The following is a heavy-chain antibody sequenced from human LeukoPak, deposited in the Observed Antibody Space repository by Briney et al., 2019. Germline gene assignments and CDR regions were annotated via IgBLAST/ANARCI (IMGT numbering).Heavy chain of an antibody. V-gene: IGHV3-33*01. CDR3: ARNYYDSYYFDY. D-gene: IGHD3-22*01. CDR1: GFTFSSYG. Sequence: GGSPRLSCAASGFTFSSYGMHWVRQAPGKGLEWVAVIWYDGSNKYYADSVKGRFTISRDNSKNTLYLQMNSLRAEDTAVYYCARNYYDSYYFDYWGQGTLVTVSS. CDR2: IWYDGSNK. J-gene: IGHJ4*02.